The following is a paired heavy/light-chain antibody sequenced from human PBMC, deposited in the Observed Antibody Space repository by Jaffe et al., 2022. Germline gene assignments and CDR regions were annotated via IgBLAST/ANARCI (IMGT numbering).Light chain of an antibody. Sequence: SSELTQDPAVSVALGQTVRITCRGDSLRMYSATWYQQKPGQAPVFVIYGKNNRPSGIPDRFSGSASGNTASLTITGAQAEDEADYYCNSRDISDNHLWVFGGGTKLTVL. J-gene: IGLJ3*02. CDR3: NSRDISDNHLWV. CDR1: SLRMYS. CDR2: GKN. V-gene: IGLV3-19*01.
Heavy chain of an antibody. CDR1: GYTFTGYY. V-gene: IGHV1-2*02. Sequence: QVQLVQSGAEVKKPGASVKVSCKASGYTFTGYYMHWVRQAPGQGLDWMGWINPNSGGTNYAQKFQGRVTMTRDTSISTAYMELSRLRSDDTAVYYCARDIGTLYCSGGTCYGGPFDIWGQGTMVTVSS. D-gene: IGHD2-15*01. J-gene: IGHJ3*02. CDR2: INPNSGGT. CDR3: ARDIGTLYCSGGTCYGGPFDI.